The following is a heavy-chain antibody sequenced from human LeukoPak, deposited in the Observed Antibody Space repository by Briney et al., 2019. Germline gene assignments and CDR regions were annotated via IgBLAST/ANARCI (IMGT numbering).Heavy chain of an antibody. CDR3: STVAGTFSDAFDI. D-gene: IGHD6-19*01. J-gene: IGHJ3*02. CDR1: GFTFSNYA. V-gene: IGHV3-23*01. CDR2: MNDSGSST. Sequence: PGGSLRLSCAASGFTFSNYAMNWVRQAPGKGLEWVATMNDSGSSTYYPHSVKGRFTISSDKAMNTLYLQMNSLRAEDTAVYYCSTVAGTFSDAFDIWGQGTMVTVSS.